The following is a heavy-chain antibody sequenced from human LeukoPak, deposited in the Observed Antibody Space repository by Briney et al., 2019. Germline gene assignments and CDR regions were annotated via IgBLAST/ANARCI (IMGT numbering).Heavy chain of an antibody. J-gene: IGHJ6*03. CDR2: IIPIFGTA. V-gene: IGHV1-69*13. CDR3: ARGSGGDYDFWSGYYIGYYYYMDV. D-gene: IGHD3-3*01. CDR1: GGTFSSYA. Sequence: ASVKVSCKASGGTFSSYAISWVRQAPGQGLEWTGGIIPIFGTANYAQKFQGRVTITADESTSTAYMELSSLRSEDTAVYYCARGSGGDYDFWSGYYIGYYYYMDVWGKGTTVTVSS.